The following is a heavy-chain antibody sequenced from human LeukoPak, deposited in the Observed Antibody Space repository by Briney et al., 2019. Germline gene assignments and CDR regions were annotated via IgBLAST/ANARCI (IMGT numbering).Heavy chain of an antibody. J-gene: IGHJ5*02. CDR2: SNWNGGST. Sequence: GGSLRLSCAASGFTFDDYGMSWVRQAPGKGLEWVSGSNWNGGSTGYADSVKGLFTISRDNSKNSLYLQMTSLRAEATALYHCARDVAQYCSGGSCYGFNWFDPWGQGTLVTVSS. CDR3: ARDVAQYCSGGSCYGFNWFDP. D-gene: IGHD2-15*01. CDR1: GFTFDDYG. V-gene: IGHV3-20*01.